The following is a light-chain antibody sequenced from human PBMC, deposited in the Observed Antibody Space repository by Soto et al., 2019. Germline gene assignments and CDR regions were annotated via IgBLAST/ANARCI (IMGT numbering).Light chain of an antibody. CDR3: SSYTSSSPHYV. V-gene: IGLV2-14*01. CDR1: SSDVGGYNY. CDR2: DVS. Sequence: QSALTQPASVSGSPGQSITISCTGTSSDVGGYNYVSWYQQNPGKAPKLMIYDVSNRPSGVSNRFSGSNSGNTASLTISGLQAEDEADYYCSSYTSSSPHYVFGTGTKLTVL. J-gene: IGLJ1*01.